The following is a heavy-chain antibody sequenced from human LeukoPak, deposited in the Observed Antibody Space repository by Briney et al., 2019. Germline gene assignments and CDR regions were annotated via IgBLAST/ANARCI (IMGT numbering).Heavy chain of an antibody. CDR2: ISANSLHI. V-gene: IGHV3-21*01. J-gene: IGHJ4*02. CDR1: GFTFSDQS. Sequence: GGSLRLSCAASGFTFSDQSMNWVRQAPGKGLEWVSSISANSLHIFYADSVKGRFTISRDNAKNSLYLQMNNLRAKDTAVYYCVGPDSQFDCWGQGTLVTVSS. CDR3: VGPDSQFDC. D-gene: IGHD3-10*01.